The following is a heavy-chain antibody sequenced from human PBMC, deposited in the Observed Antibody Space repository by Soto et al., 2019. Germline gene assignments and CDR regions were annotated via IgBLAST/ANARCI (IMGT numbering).Heavy chain of an antibody. CDR3: VRDRGYNAFDY. CDR1: GGSITSGGYF. Sequence: VQLQESGPGLVKPSQTLSLTCTVSGGSITSGGYFWSWIRQHPGKGLEWVAGIKEDGSEKYYVDSVKGRFTISKDNAENSLELHMNRLRVEDTAVYYCVRDRGYNAFDYWGLGTLVTVSS. V-gene: IGHV3-7*01. CDR2: IKEDGSEK. J-gene: IGHJ4*02. D-gene: IGHD5-18*01.